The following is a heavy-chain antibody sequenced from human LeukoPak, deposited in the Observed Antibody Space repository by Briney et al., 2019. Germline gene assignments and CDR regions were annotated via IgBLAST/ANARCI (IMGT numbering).Heavy chain of an antibody. Sequence: GASVKVSCKASGYTFTSYGISWVRQAPGQGLEWMGWISAYNGNTNYAQKLQGRVTMTTDTSTSTAYMELRSLRSDDTAVYYCAREYCSSTSCTLGYYYMDAWGKGTTVTVSS. CDR1: GYTFTSYG. V-gene: IGHV1-18*01. D-gene: IGHD2-2*01. J-gene: IGHJ6*03. CDR3: AREYCSSTSCTLGYYYMDA. CDR2: ISAYNGNT.